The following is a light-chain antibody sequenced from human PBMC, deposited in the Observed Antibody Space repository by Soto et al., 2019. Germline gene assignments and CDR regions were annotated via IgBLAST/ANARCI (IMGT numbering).Light chain of an antibody. CDR2: DAS. V-gene: IGKV1-5*01. Sequence: DIQMTQSPSTLSASVGDRVTITCRASQSISSWLAWYQQKPGKPPKLLIYDASSLESGVPSRFSGRGSGTEFTLTISSLQPDDFATYYCQQYNSYWTFS. CDR1: QSISSW. CDR3: QQYNSYWT. J-gene: IGKJ1*01.